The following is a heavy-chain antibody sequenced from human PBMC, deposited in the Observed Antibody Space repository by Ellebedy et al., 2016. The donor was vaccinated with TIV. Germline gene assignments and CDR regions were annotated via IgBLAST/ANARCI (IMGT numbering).Heavy chain of an antibody. J-gene: IGHJ4*02. CDR3: ARRYCSGGSCKADY. V-gene: IGHV1-46*01. D-gene: IGHD2-15*01. CDR1: GYTFTNYH. CDR2: INPSGGST. Sequence: ASVKVSCKASGYTFTNYHMHWVRRAPGQGLEWMGIINPSGGSTTYGQKFQGRVTMTRDTSTSTVYLELIGLRSEDTAVCYCARRYCSGGSCKADYWGQGTLVTVSS.